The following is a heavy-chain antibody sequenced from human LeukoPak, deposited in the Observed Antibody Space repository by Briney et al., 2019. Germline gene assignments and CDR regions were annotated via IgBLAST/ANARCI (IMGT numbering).Heavy chain of an antibody. V-gene: IGHV1-69*13. CDR2: IIPMFGTA. J-gene: IGHJ6*04. CDR3: ARAGLWFGELLSQYYYYYGMDV. Sequence: ASVRVSCKASGGTFSSCAISWVRQAPGQGLEWMGDIIPMFGTADNAQKFQGRVTLTADESMSTAYMELSSLRSEDTAVYYCARAGLWFGELLSQYYYYYGMDVWGKGTTVTVSS. D-gene: IGHD3-10*01. CDR1: GGTFSSCA.